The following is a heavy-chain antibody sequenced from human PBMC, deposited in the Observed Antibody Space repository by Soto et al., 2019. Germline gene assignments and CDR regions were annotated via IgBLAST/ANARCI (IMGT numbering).Heavy chain of an antibody. CDR2: IIPILGIA. D-gene: IGHD1-1*01. CDR1: GYTFTSYG. V-gene: IGHV1-69*10. CDR3: ASSRGYNYFDY. Sequence: SVKVSCKASGYTFTSYGISWVRQAPGQGLEWTGWIIPILGIANYAQKFQGRVTITADKSTSTAYMELSSLRSEDTAVYYCASSRGYNYFDYWGQGTLVTVSS. J-gene: IGHJ4*02.